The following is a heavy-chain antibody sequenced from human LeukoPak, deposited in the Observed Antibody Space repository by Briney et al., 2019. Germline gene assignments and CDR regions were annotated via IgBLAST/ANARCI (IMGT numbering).Heavy chain of an antibody. V-gene: IGHV4-34*01. J-gene: IGHJ3*02. CDR2: INHSGST. CDR1: GGSFSGYY. CDR3: AKTLSAAFDI. Sequence: SETLSLTCAVYGGSFSGYYWSWIRQPPGKGLEWIGEINHSGSTNYNPSLKSRVTISVDTSKNQFSLKLSSVTAADTAVCYCAKTLSAAFDIWGQGKMVTVSS.